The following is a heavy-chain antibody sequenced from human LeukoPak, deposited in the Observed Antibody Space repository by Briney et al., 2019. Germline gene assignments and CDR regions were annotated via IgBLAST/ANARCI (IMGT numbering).Heavy chain of an antibody. CDR3: AELGITMIGGV. CDR1: GLTFGDYV. J-gene: IGHJ6*04. V-gene: IGHV3-48*03. Sequence: PGGSLRLSCTASGLTFGDYVMSWVRQAPEKGLEWVSYISSSGSTIYYADSVKGRFTISRDNAKNSLYLQMNSLRAEDTAVYYCAELGITMIGGVWGKGTTVTISS. CDR2: ISSSGSTI. D-gene: IGHD3-10*02.